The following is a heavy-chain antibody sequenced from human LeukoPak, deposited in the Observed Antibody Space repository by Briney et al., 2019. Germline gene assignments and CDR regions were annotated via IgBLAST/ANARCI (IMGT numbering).Heavy chain of an antibody. CDR3: AKDSALTPGGDAFDI. Sequence: PGGSLRLSCAASGFNFANHAMSWVRQTPGKGLEWVSAISGGGDITYYADSVTGRFTISRDNSKNTLYLQMNSLRAEDTAVYYCAKDSALTPGGDAFDIWGQGTMVTASS. CDR2: ISGGGDIT. V-gene: IGHV3-23*01. D-gene: IGHD4-17*01. J-gene: IGHJ3*02. CDR1: GFNFANHA.